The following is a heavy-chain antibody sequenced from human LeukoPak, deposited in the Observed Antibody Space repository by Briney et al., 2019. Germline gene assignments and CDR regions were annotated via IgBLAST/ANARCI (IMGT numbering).Heavy chain of an antibody. J-gene: IGHJ3*02. CDR3: ARGRYCSADICTGGDSFDI. CDR2: KYARGSS. D-gene: IGHD2-15*01. V-gene: IGHV4-4*07. CDR1: GGSISNYY. Sequence: PSETLSLTCTVSGGSISNYYWSWIRQPAGKGLEWIGRKYARGSSNYNPPVQSRVTMPVDTSKNQFSLKLRSVTAADTAVYYCARGRYCSADICTGGDSFDIWGQGTMVSVSP.